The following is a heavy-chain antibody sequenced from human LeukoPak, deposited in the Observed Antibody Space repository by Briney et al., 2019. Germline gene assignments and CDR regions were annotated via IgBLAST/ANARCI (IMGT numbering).Heavy chain of an antibody. J-gene: IGHJ5*02. CDR1: GYSFTSYW. CDR2: IYPGDSDT. V-gene: IGHV5-51*01. D-gene: IGHD2-2*02. Sequence: GESLKISCKGSGYSFTSYWIGWVRQMPGKGLEWMGIIYPGDSDTTYSPSFQGQVTISADKSISTAYLQWSSLKASDTAMYYCARHSELYTEYGWFDPWGQGTLVTVSS. CDR3: ARHSELYTEYGWFDP.